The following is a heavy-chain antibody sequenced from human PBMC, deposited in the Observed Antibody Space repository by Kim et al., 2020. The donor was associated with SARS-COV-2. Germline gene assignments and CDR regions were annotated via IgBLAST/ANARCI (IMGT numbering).Heavy chain of an antibody. CDR3: ARGDFDASGFWNH. Sequence: ASVKVSCKTPGYTLMSYVITWVRQAPGQGPEWLGRSSSYDGRTNYAQRLQGRLTVTMDSSTETVFMELRNQRSDDTAVYYCARGDFDASGFWNHWGQGTLVIVSS. CDR2: SSSYDGRT. V-gene: IGHV1-18*01. J-gene: IGHJ5*02. D-gene: IGHD6-19*01. CDR1: GYTLMSYV.